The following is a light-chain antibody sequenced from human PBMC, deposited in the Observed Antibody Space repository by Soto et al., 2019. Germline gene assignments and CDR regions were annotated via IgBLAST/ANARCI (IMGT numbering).Light chain of an antibody. V-gene: IGKV1-9*01. CDR1: QGISSS. Sequence: IQLTQSPSSLSASVGDRVTITCRASQGISSSLAWYQQNPGKAPKLLIYAASTLHSGVPSRFSGSGSGIDFTFTLSSLQPEDFATYYCQQLNSYPRTLGQGTKVEIK. J-gene: IGKJ1*01. CDR2: AAS. CDR3: QQLNSYPRT.